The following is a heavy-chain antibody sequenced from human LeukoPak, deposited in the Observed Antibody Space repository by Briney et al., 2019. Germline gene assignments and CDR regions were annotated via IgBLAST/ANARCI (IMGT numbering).Heavy chain of an antibody. V-gene: IGHV1-2*02. D-gene: IGHD2-21*02. Sequence: ASVKVSFKSSGYSFITYPINWVRLAPGQGLEWMGWINPNSSGTNYAQKFQGRVTMTRDTSISTAYMELSRLRSDDTGVYYWARDCGGDCYLGVWGQGTLVTVSS. CDR2: INPNSSGT. CDR3: ARDCGGDCYLGV. J-gene: IGHJ4*02. CDR1: GYSFITYP.